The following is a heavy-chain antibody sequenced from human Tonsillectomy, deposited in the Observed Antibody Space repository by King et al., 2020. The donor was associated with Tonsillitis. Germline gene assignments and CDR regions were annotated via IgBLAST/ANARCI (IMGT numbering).Heavy chain of an antibody. Sequence: VQLQESGPGLVKPSETLSLTCTVSGGSISGYYWSWIRQSPGKGLEYIGYIFYSGSTNYNPSLRSRVTISVDTSKNQFSLRLNSVTAADTAVYYCARRAIPGSQDLVADYDSFDLWGQGTMVTVSP. D-gene: IGHD3-22*01. CDR3: ARRAIPGSQDLVADYDSFDL. J-gene: IGHJ3*01. V-gene: IGHV4-59*08. CDR2: IFYSGST. CDR1: GGSISGYY.